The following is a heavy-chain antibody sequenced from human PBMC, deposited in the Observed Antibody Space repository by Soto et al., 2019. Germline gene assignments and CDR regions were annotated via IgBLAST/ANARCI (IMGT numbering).Heavy chain of an antibody. CDR2: IYYSGST. CDR1: GGSISIYS. Sequence: SETLSLTCTVSGGSISIYSWIWIRQPPGKGLEWIGDIYYSGSTNYNPSLKSRVTISVDTSKNQFSLELSSVTAADTAVYYCARQRGASGYWSFDPWGQGTLVTVSS. V-gene: IGHV4-59*08. D-gene: IGHD2-8*02. CDR3: ARQRGASGYWSFDP. J-gene: IGHJ5*02.